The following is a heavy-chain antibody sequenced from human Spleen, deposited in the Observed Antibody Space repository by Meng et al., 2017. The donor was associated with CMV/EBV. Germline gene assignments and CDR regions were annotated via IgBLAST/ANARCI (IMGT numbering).Heavy chain of an antibody. D-gene: IGHD3-3*01. CDR3: ATPSYYDFWSGYYTYYYGMDV. CDR2: MNPNSGNT. V-gene: IGHV1-8*01. CDR1: GYTFTSYD. Sequence: ASVKVSCKASGYTFTSYDITWVRQATGQGLEWMGWMNPNSGNTGYAQKFQGRVTMTRNTSISTAYMELSSLRSEDTAVYYCATPSYYDFWSGYYTYYYGMDVWGQGTTVTVSS. J-gene: IGHJ6*02.